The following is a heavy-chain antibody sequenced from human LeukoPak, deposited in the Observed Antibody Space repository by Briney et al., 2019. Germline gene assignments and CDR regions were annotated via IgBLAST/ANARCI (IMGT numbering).Heavy chain of an antibody. CDR3: TTGKNQWLVRGPFDY. CDR2: LKSKNDGEIT. Sequence: GSLRLSCEASGFSFSDAWMSWVRQAPGKGPEWVGRLKSKNDGEITDYAAAVKGRFTISRDDSKNTLYLHLSGLKIDDTAVYYCTTGKNQWLVRGPFDYWGQGTLVTVSP. J-gene: IGHJ4*02. D-gene: IGHD6-19*01. V-gene: IGHV3-15*01. CDR1: GFSFSDAW.